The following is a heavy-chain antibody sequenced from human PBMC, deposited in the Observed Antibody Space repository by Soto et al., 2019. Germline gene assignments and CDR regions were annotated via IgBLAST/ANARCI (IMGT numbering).Heavy chain of an antibody. Sequence: SETLSLTCTVSGGSFSSFYWSWIRQPPGKGLERISYVNYSGTINNNPSLKCRVSISVDTSKNQFSLKLISVLAVVSAVYYCATYDSGGKFDFWGRGTLVTVSS. J-gene: IGHJ4*02. D-gene: IGHD3-22*01. CDR1: GGSFSSFY. CDR2: VNYSGTI. V-gene: IGHV4-59*01. CDR3: ATYDSGGKFDF.